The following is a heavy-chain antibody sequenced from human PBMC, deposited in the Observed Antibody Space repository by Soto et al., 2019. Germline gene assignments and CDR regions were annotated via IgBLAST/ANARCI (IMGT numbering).Heavy chain of an antibody. J-gene: IGHJ6*03. Sequence: ASVKVSCKASGYTFTSYDINWVRQATGQGLEWMGWMNPNSGNTGYAQKFQGRVTMTRNTSISTAYMELSSLRSEDTAVYYCAREVGYYDILTGYYGGYYYYYMDVWGKGTTVTVSS. D-gene: IGHD3-9*01. CDR2: MNPNSGNT. CDR1: GYTFTSYD. V-gene: IGHV1-8*01. CDR3: AREVGYYDILTGYYGGYYYYYMDV.